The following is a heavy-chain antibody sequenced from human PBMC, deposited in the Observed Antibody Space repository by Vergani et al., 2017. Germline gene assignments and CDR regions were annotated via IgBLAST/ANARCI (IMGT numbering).Heavy chain of an antibody. V-gene: IGHV3-9*01. J-gene: IGHJ3*02. CDR2: LSWNSGST. CDR3: AKGSRKWLVLSDAFDI. Sequence: EVQPVESGGGLVQPGRSLRLSCAASGFTFDDYAMHWVRQAPGKGLEWVSGLSWNSGSTGYADSVKGRFTISRDNAKNSMYLPLNSLRAEDTALYYCAKGSRKWLVLSDAFDIWGQGTMVTVSS. CDR1: GFTFDDYA. D-gene: IGHD6-19*01.